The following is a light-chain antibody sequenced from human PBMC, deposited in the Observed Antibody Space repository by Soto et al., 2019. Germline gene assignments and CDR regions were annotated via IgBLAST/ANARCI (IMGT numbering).Light chain of an antibody. J-gene: IGKJ5*01. V-gene: IGKV2D-29*02. CDR2: EVS. CDR1: QGLLHFTGGPF. Sequence: DVGMTQTPLSLSFALGHPASISCRSSQGLLHFTGGPFLFWYLQKPGQSPQLLIYEVSTRVSGVPDRFSGSGSGTDFTLEISRVETDDVGIYYCMQSTQLPPTFGQGTRLGIE. CDR3: MQSTQLPPT.